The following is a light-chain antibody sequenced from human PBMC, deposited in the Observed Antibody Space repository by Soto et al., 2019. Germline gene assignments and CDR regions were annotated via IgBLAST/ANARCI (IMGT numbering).Light chain of an antibody. V-gene: IGKV3-15*01. CDR3: QQYFEWPPMT. Sequence: VMTQSPATLSVSPGERATLSCWASETVATNLAWYQQKPGQAPRLLISGASTRAAGSSDRFRGSGSGTEFTLTISSLRSEDSAIYYCQQYFEWPPMTCGQGTKVEI. CDR2: GAS. J-gene: IGKJ1*01. CDR1: ETVATN.